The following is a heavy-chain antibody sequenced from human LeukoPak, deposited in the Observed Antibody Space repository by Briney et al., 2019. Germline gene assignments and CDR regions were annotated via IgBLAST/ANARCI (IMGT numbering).Heavy chain of an antibody. D-gene: IGHD3-10*01. CDR2: IYYSGST. CDR3: ARDSSEGLWFGESRNNWFDP. V-gene: IGHV4-59*01. J-gene: IGHJ5*02. Sequence: SETLSLTCTVSGVSISSYYWSWIRQPPGKGLEWIGYIYYSGSTNYNPSLKSRVTISVDTSKNQFSLKLSSVTAADTAVYYCARDSSEGLWFGESRNNWFDPWGQGTLVTVSS. CDR1: GVSISSYY.